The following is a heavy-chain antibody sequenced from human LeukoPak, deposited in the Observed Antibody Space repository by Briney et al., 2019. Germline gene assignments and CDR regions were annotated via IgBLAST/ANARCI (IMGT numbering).Heavy chain of an antibody. V-gene: IGHV3-7*03. J-gene: IGHJ5*02. Sequence: PGGSLRLSCAASGFTFSSSAMSWVRQAPGKGLEWVANIKQDGSEKYYVDSVKGRFTISRDNAKNSLYLQMNSLRAEDTAVYYCARAKRCSGGSCYSALSWFDPWGQGTLVTVSS. CDR2: IKQDGSEK. CDR1: GFTFSSSA. CDR3: ARAKRCSGGSCYSALSWFDP. D-gene: IGHD2-15*01.